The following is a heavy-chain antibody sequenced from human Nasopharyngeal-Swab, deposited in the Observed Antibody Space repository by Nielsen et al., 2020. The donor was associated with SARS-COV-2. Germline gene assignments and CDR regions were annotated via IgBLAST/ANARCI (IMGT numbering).Heavy chain of an antibody. D-gene: IGHD3-10*01. CDR1: GFTFSSYA. J-gene: IGHJ4*02. Sequence: GESLKISCAASGFTFSSYAMHWVRQAPGKGPEWVAVISYDGGNKYYADSVKGRFTISRDNSKNTLYLQMNSLRAEDTAVYYCARDGLLGYFDYWGQGTLVTVSS. CDR3: ARDGLLGYFDY. CDR2: ISYDGGNK. V-gene: IGHV3-30*04.